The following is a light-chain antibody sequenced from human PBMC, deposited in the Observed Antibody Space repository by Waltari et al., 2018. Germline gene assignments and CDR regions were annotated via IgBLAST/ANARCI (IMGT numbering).Light chain of an antibody. Sequence: EIVLTQSPGTLSLSPGERATLSCRASQSVSRSLAWYQQKPGQAPRPLIYDASSRATGIPDRFSGSGSGTDFSLTISRLEPEDFAVYYCQKYVDLPATFGQGTKVEIK. CDR2: DAS. J-gene: IGKJ1*01. CDR3: QKYVDLPAT. V-gene: IGKV3-20*01. CDR1: QSVSRS.